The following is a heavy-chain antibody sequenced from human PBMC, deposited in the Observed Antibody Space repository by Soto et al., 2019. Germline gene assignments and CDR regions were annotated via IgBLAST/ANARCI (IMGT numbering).Heavy chain of an antibody. CDR3: ARDEVPAAIRSYYYYYGMYV. V-gene: IGHV1-18*04. Sequence: AASVKVSCKASGYTFTSYGISWVRQAPGQGLEWMGWISAYNGNTNYAQKLQGRVTMTTDTSTSTAYMELRSLRSDDTAVYYCARDEVPAAIRSYYYYYGMYVWGQGTTVTVSS. J-gene: IGHJ6*02. CDR2: ISAYNGNT. CDR1: GYTFTSYG. D-gene: IGHD2-2*02.